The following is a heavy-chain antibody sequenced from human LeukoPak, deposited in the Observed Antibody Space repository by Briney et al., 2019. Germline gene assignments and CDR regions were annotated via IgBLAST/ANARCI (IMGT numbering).Heavy chain of an antibody. J-gene: IGHJ3*02. D-gene: IGHD2-15*01. CDR3: ARSFKVVNDAFDI. CDR2: ISGYNDNT. Sequence: ASVKVSCKTSGYTFTTYGISWVRQAPGQGLEWMGWISGYNDNTNYAQELQGRVTMTTDTSTSTAYMELRSLRSDDTAVYYCARSFKVVNDAFDIWGQGTMVTVSS. V-gene: IGHV1-18*01. CDR1: GYTFTTYG.